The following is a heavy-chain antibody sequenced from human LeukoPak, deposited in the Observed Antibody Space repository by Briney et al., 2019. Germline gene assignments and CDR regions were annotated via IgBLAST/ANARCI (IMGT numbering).Heavy chain of an antibody. CDR1: GFTFSTYA. CDR2: ISGSGGST. Sequence: PGGSLRLSCAASGFTFSTYAMTWVRQVPGMGLEWVSTISGSGGSTFYADSVKGRFTISRDNSKNTLYLQMNSLRAEDTAIYYCAKDSREYYYYYYGMDVSGQGTTVTVSS. CDR3: AKDSREYYYYYYGMDV. V-gene: IGHV3-23*01. J-gene: IGHJ6*02.